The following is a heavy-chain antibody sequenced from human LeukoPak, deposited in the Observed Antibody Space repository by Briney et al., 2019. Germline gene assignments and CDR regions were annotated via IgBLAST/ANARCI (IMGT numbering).Heavy chain of an antibody. D-gene: IGHD3-3*01. J-gene: IGHJ6*03. CDR3: ARDRLGDVRLRFLTWGYMDV. CDR1: GGTFSSYA. V-gene: IGHV1-69*05. Sequence: SVKVSCKASGGTFSSYAISWVRQAPGQGLEWIGGIIPIFGTANYAQKFQGRVTITTDESTSTAYMELSSLRSEDTAVYYCARDRLGDVRLRFLTWGYMDVWGKGTTVTVSS. CDR2: IIPIFGTA.